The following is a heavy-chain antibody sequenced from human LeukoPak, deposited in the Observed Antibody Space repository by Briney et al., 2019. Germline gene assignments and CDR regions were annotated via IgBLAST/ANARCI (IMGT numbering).Heavy chain of an antibody. Sequence: SSETLSLTRTVSGGSISSSSYHWGWIRLPPGKGLEWIGNLYYSGSTYYNPSLKSRVTISVDRSKNQFSLKLNSVTAADTAVYYCARRHDGEFDYWGQGTLVTVSS. CDR1: GGSISSSSYH. V-gene: IGHV4-39*01. CDR3: ARRHDGEFDY. CDR2: LYYSGST. J-gene: IGHJ4*02. D-gene: IGHD3-10*01.